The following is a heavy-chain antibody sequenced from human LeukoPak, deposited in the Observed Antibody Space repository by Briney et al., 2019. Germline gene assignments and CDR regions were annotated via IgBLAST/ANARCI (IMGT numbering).Heavy chain of an antibody. D-gene: IGHD2-2*01. J-gene: IGHJ3*02. CDR2: INHSGST. Sequence: PSETLSLTCAVYGGSFSGYYWSWIRQPPGKGQEWIGEINHSGSTNYNPSLKSRVTISVDTSKNQFSLKLSSVTAADTAVYYCARRVVPAAMDAFDIWGQGTMVTVSS. CDR3: ARRVVPAAMDAFDI. CDR1: GGSFSGYY. V-gene: IGHV4-34*01.